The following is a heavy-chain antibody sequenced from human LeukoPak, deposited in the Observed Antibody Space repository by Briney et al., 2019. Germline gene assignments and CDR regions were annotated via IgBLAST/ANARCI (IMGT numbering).Heavy chain of an antibody. J-gene: IGHJ5*02. V-gene: IGHV4-39*07. CDR1: GGSISSSSYY. CDR2: IYYSGST. D-gene: IGHD7-27*01. Sequence: SETLSLTCTVSGGSISSSSYYWGWIRQPPGKGLEWIGSIYYSGSTYYNPSLKSRVTISVDTSKNQFSLKLSSVTAADTAVYYCAGTGDLNWFDPWGQGTLVTVSS. CDR3: AGTGDLNWFDP.